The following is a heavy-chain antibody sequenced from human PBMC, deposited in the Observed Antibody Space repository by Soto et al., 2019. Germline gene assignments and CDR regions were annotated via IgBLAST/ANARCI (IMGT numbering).Heavy chain of an antibody. J-gene: IGHJ4*02. CDR2: ISAYNVNT. CDR3: ARGESFVDY. CDR1: GYTFTSYG. D-gene: IGHD3-10*01. Sequence: QVQLVQSGAEVKKPGASVKVSCKASGYTFTSYGISWMLQAPGQGLEWMVWISAYNVNTHYAQKLQGRVTITTDTSTSTASMELRSRRSDDTAVYYCARGESFVDYWGQGTLVTVSS. V-gene: IGHV1-18*01.